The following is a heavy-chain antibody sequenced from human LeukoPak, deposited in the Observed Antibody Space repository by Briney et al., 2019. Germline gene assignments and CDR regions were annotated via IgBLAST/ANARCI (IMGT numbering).Heavy chain of an antibody. CDR1: GYTFTSYG. Sequence: ASVKVSCKASGYTFTSYGISWVRQAPGQGLEWMGWISAYNGNTNYAQKLQGRVTMTTDTSTSTAYMELRSLRSDNTAVYYCAREGDHTYSGSYSGYWGQGTLVTVSS. CDR2: ISAYNGNT. V-gene: IGHV1-18*01. CDR3: AREGDHTYSGSYSGY. J-gene: IGHJ4*02. D-gene: IGHD1-26*01.